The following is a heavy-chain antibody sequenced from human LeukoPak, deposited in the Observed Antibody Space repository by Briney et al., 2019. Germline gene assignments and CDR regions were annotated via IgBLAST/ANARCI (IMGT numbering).Heavy chain of an antibody. Sequence: GGSLRLSCAASGFTVSSNYMSWVRQAPGKGLEWVSVIYSGGSTYYADSVKGRFTISRDNSKDTLYLQMNSLRAEDTAAYYCARVGADYYDMDVWGQGTTVTVSS. CDR1: GFTVSSNY. J-gene: IGHJ6*02. CDR3: ARVGADYYDMDV. CDR2: IYSGGST. V-gene: IGHV3-66*01. D-gene: IGHD3-10*01.